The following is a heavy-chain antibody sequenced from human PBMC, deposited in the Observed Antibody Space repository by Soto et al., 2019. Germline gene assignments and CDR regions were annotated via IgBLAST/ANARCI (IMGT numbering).Heavy chain of an antibody. D-gene: IGHD6-13*01. CDR1: GGSFSGYY. CDR3: ARVGAAYGNWFDP. V-gene: IGHV4-34*01. Sequence: SETLSLTCAVYGGSFSGYYWSWIRQPPGKGLEWIGEINHSGSTNYNPSLKSRVTISVDTSKNQFSLKLNSVTAADTAVYYCARVGAAYGNWFDPWGQGTLVTVSS. J-gene: IGHJ5*02. CDR2: INHSGST.